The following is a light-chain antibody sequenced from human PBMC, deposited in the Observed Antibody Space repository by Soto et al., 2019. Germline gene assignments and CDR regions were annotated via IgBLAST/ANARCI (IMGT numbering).Light chain of an antibody. CDR2: AAS. CDR3: QQASSFPPT. Sequence: DIQMTQSPSSVAAYVGDRVTITCRASQAISTWLAWYQQKPGTAPKLLIFAASSLQTGVPSRFSGSGSGTDFTLTISSLQPEDFATYYCQQASSFPPTFGQGTRLEIK. V-gene: IGKV1D-12*01. CDR1: QAISTW. J-gene: IGKJ5*01.